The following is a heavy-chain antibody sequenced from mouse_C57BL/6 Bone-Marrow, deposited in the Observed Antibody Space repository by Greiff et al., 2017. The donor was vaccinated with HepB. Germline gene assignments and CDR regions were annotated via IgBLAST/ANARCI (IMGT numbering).Heavy chain of an antibody. D-gene: IGHD1-1*01. V-gene: IGHV1-82*01. CDR3: ARGVYYGSVAY. J-gene: IGHJ3*01. CDR2: IYPGDGDT. Sequence: QVQLQQSGPELVKPGASVKISCKASGYAFSSSWMNWVKQRPGKGLEWIGRIYPGDGDTNYNGKFKGKATLTADKSSSTAYMQLSSLTSEDSAVYFCARGVYYGSVAYWGQGTLVTVSA. CDR1: GYAFSSSW.